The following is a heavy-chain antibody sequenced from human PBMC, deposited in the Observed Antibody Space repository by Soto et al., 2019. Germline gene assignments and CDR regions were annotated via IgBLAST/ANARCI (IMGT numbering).Heavy chain of an antibody. J-gene: IGHJ6*02. Sequence: ASVKVSCKASGYTFTSYGISWVRQAPGQGLEWMGWISAYNGNTNYAQKLQGRVTMTTDTSTSTAYMELRSLRSDDTAVYYCARFVVVIFDYYGMDVWGQRTTVTVSS. CDR3: ARFVVVIFDYYGMDV. V-gene: IGHV1-18*01. D-gene: IGHD2-15*01. CDR1: GYTFTSYG. CDR2: ISAYNGNT.